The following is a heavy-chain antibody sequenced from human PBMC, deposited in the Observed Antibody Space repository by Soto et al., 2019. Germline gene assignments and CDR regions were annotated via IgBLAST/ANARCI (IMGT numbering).Heavy chain of an antibody. V-gene: IGHV1-24*01. J-gene: IGHJ4*02. CDR3: ATSQWLGNYFDY. CDR1: GYTLTELS. D-gene: IGHD6-19*01. CDR2: FDPEDGET. Sequence: GASVKVSCKVSGYTLTELSMHWVRQAPGKGLEWMGGFDPEDGETIYAQKFQGRVTMTEDTSTDTAYMELSSLRSEDTAVYYCATSQWLGNYFDYWGQGTLVPVSS.